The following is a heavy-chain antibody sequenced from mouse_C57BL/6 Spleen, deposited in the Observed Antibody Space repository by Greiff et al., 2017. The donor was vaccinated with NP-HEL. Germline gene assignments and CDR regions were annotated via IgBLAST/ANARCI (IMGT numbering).Heavy chain of an antibody. CDR1: GYAFSSYW. V-gene: IGHV1-80*01. D-gene: IGHD1-1*01. CDR2: IYPGDGDT. J-gene: IGHJ4*01. Sequence: VQLQQSGAELVKPGASVKISCKASGYAFSSYWMNWVKQRPGKGLEWIGQIYPGDGDTNYNGKFKGKATLTADKSSSTAYMQLSSLTSEDSAVYFCARYGMLTVVGNAMDYWGQGPSVTVSS. CDR3: ARYGMLTVVGNAMDY.